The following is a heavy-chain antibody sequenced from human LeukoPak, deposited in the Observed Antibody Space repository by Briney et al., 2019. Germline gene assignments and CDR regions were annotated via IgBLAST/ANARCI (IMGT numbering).Heavy chain of an antibody. Sequence: PSETLSLTCTVSGGSISSYYWSWIRQPPGKGLEWIGYIYYSGSTNYNPSLKSRVTISVDTSKNQFSLKLSSVTAADTAVYYCARHEVTMVRGVISTKKNWFGPWGQGTLVTVSS. J-gene: IGHJ5*02. V-gene: IGHV4-59*08. CDR3: ARHEVTMVRGVISTKKNWFGP. CDR2: IYYSGST. CDR1: GGSISSYY. D-gene: IGHD3-10*01.